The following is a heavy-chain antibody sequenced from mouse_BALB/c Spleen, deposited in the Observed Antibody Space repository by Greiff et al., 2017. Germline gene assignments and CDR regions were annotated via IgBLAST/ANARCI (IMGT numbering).Heavy chain of an antibody. CDR3: ARWVKRAMDY. V-gene: IGHV1-80*01. J-gene: IGHJ4*01. Sequence: VKVVESGAELVRPGSSVKISCKASGYAFSSYWMNWVKQRPGQGLEWIGQIYPGDGDTNYNGKFKGKATLTADKSSSTAYMQLSSLTSEDSAVYFCARWVKRAMDYWGQGTSVTVSS. CDR1: GYAFSSYW. CDR2: IYPGDGDT. D-gene: IGHD1-3*01.